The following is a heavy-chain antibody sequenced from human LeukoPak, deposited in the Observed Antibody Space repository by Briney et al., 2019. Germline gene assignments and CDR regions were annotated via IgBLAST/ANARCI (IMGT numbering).Heavy chain of an antibody. D-gene: IGHD3-3*01. CDR3: ARDRLPRITAFDI. V-gene: IGHV4-39*02. Sequence: SETLSLTCTVSGGSISSGSYYWGWIRQPPGKGLEWIGSIYHSGSTYYNPSLKSRVTISVDTSKNHFSLKLNSVTAADTAVYYCARDRLPRITAFDIWGQGTMVTVSS. J-gene: IGHJ3*02. CDR1: GGSISSGSYY. CDR2: IYHSGST.